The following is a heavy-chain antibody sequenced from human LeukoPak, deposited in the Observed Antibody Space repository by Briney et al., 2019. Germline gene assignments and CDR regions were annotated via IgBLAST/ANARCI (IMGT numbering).Heavy chain of an antibody. D-gene: IGHD3-22*01. CDR2: ISGSGGST. J-gene: IGHJ4*02. V-gene: IGHV3-23*01. Sequence: GRSLRLSCAASGFTFSSYAMSWVRQAPGKGLEWVSAISGSGGSTYYADSVKGRFTISRDNSKNTLYLQMNSLRAEDTAVYYCAKDRDYYDSSGAPGALDYWGQGTLVTVSS. CDR1: GFTFSSYA. CDR3: AKDRDYYDSSGAPGALDY.